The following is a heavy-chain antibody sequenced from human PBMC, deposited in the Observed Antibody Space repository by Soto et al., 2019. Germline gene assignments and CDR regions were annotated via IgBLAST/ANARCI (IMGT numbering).Heavy chain of an antibody. CDR3: ARHRSIVGAIKLWNWFDP. Sequence: QLQLQESGPGLVKPSETLSLTCTVSGGSISSSSYYWGWIRQPPGKGLEWIGSIYYSGSTYYNPSLKSRVTISVDTSKNQFSLKLSSVTAADTAVYYCARHRSIVGAIKLWNWFDPWGQGTLVTVSS. V-gene: IGHV4-39*01. J-gene: IGHJ5*02. D-gene: IGHD1-26*01. CDR2: IYYSGST. CDR1: GGSISSSSYY.